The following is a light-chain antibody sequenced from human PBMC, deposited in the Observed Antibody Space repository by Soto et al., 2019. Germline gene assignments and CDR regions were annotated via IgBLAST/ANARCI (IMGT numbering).Light chain of an antibody. CDR3: QQFHTYPWT. Sequence: DVQLTQSPSFLSASVGDRVTITCRASQGITNYLAWYQQKPGKAPKPLIYTASTLQSGVPSRFSGSGAGAEFTLTITGLLPEDFATYFCQQFHTYPWTFGQGTKVEIK. J-gene: IGKJ1*01. CDR2: TAS. V-gene: IGKV1-9*01. CDR1: QGITNY.